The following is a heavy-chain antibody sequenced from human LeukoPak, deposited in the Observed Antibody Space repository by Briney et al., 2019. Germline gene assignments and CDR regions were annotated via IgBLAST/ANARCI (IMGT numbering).Heavy chain of an antibody. J-gene: IGHJ4*02. CDR3: ARAGETYYYDSSGLDY. CDR2: IKQDGSER. Sequence: GGSLRLSCAASGFTFSSYWMSWVRQAPGKGLEWVADIKQDGSERYYVDSVKGRFTISRDNAKNSLYLQMNSLRAEDTAVYYCARAGETYYYDSSGLDYWGQGTLVTVSS. CDR1: GFTFSSYW. V-gene: IGHV3-7*01. D-gene: IGHD3-22*01.